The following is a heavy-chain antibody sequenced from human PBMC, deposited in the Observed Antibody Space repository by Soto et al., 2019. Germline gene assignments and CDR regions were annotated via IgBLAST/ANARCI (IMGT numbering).Heavy chain of an antibody. CDR2: IYYSGST. CDR1: GGSISSYY. D-gene: IGHD2-21*02. Sequence: SETLSLTCTVSGGSISSYYWSWIRQPPGKGLEWIGYIYYSGSTNYNPSLKSRVTISVATSKNQFSLKLSSVTAAATAVYYCAGVACGGGGCYCVPLDYWGQGTRVTVSS. J-gene: IGHJ4*02. V-gene: IGHV4-59*01. CDR3: AGVACGGGGCYCVPLDY.